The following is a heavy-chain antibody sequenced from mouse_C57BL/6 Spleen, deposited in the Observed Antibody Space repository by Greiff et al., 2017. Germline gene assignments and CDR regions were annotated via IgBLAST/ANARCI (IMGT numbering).Heavy chain of an antibody. D-gene: IGHD4-1*01. J-gene: IGHJ1*03. CDR3: AKESLACCDV. V-gene: IGHV1-82*01. Sequence: QVQLKESGPELVKPGASVKISCKASGYAFSSSWMNWVKQRPGKGLEWIGRIYPGDGDTNYNGKFKGKATLTADKSSSTAYMQLSSLTSEDSAVYFCAKESLACCDVWGTGTTVTVSS. CDR2: IYPGDGDT. CDR1: GYAFSSSW.